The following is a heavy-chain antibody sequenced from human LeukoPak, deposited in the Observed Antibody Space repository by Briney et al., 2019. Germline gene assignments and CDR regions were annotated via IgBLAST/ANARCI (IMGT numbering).Heavy chain of an antibody. V-gene: IGHV3-21*06. CDR1: GFTFSSYS. J-gene: IGHJ4*02. Sequence: GGSLRLSCAASGFTFSSYSMNWVRQAPGKGLEWVSSISSTSMKIFYADSVKGRFTISRDNAKSSLYLQMTSLRVDDTAVYFCARAQRSGGSDYPGMWGQGILVSVSS. D-gene: IGHD3-10*01. CDR2: ISSTSMKI. CDR3: ARAQRSGGSDYPGM.